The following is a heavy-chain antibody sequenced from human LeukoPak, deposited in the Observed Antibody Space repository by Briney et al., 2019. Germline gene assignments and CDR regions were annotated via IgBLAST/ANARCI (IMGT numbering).Heavy chain of an antibody. CDR1: GGSISSSSYY. Sequence: PSETLSLTCTVSGGSISSSSYYWGWIRQPPGKGLEWVGSIYYSGSTYYNPSLKSRVTISVDTSKNRFSLKLSSVTAADTAVYYCARAAVVPAAIDWGIGHWFDPWGQGTLVTVSS. V-gene: IGHV4-39*07. J-gene: IGHJ5*02. CDR3: ARAAVVPAAIDWGIGHWFDP. D-gene: IGHD2-2*02. CDR2: IYYSGST.